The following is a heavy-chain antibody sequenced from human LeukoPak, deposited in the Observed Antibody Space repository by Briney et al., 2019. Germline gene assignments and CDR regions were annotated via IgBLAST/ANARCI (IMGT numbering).Heavy chain of an antibody. Sequence: SETLSLTCTVSGGSISSSSYYWGWIRQPPGKGLEWIGSIYYSGSTYYNPSLKSRVTISVDTSKNQFSLKLSSVTAADTAVYYCARGGMITFGGVIGFDYWGQGTLVTVSS. V-gene: IGHV4-39*07. CDR1: GGSISSSSYY. CDR2: IYYSGST. J-gene: IGHJ4*02. D-gene: IGHD3-16*02. CDR3: ARGGMITFGGVIGFDY.